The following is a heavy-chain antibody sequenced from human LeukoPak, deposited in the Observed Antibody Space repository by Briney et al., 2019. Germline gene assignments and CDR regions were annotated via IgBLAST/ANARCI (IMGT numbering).Heavy chain of an antibody. CDR2: IIPIFGIA. CDR1: GGTFSSYA. J-gene: IGHJ1*01. CDR3: AKGGSDAEYFQH. V-gene: IGHV1-69*04. Sequence: SVKLSCKASGGTFSSYAISWVRQAPGQGLEWMGRIIPIFGIANYAQKFQGRVTITADKSTSTAYMELSSLRSEDTAVYYCAKGGSDAEYFQHWGQGTLVTVS. D-gene: IGHD2-15*01.